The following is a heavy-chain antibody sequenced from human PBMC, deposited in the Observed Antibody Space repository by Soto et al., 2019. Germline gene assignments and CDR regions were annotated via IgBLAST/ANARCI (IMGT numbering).Heavy chain of an antibody. CDR3: ERKSRDIDC. V-gene: IGHV3-23*01. J-gene: IGHJ4*02. D-gene: IGHD3-9*01. CDR2: VSGSGNNT. CDR1: GFIFSNYA. Sequence: GGSLRLSCAASGFIFSNYAMTWVRQAPGKGLECVSSVSGSGNNTYYADSMKGHFTISRDNSKTTLYLQMNGLRPEDTAVYYCERKSRDIDCWGQGTLVTVSS.